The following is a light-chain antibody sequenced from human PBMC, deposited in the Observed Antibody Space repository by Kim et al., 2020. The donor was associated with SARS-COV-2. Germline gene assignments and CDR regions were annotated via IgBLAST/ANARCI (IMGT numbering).Light chain of an antibody. V-gene: IGKV1-5*01. CDR1: QSISTF. CDR2: GAS. Sequence: DIQMTQSPSTLSASVGDRVTITCRASQSISTFLAWYQHKPGKVPKLLIYGASTLETGVPSRFSGSGSGTDFTLTINSLQPDDVATYYCQQYNSYLWTFGQGTKVDIK. J-gene: IGKJ1*01. CDR3: QQYNSYLWT.